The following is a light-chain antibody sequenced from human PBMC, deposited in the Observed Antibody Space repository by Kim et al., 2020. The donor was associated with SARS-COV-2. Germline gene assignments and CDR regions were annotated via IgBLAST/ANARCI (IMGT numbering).Light chain of an antibody. CDR2: DAS. J-gene: IGKJ1*01. Sequence: ETVMTQSPATLSVSPGERVTLSCRASQGVVRNLVWYQQRVGQAPRLLIYDASTRATGVPGTFSGSGSGTEFTLTISNLQSEDFAVYYCQQYNYWPWTFGQGTKVDIK. V-gene: IGKV3-15*01. CDR3: QQYNYWPWT. CDR1: QGVVRN.